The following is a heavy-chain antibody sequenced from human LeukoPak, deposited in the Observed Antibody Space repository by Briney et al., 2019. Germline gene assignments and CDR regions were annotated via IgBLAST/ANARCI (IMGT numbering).Heavy chain of an antibody. V-gene: IGHV3-7*01. J-gene: IGHJ3*02. Sequence: GGSLRLSCAASGLAFSTNSMSWVRQAPGKGLEWVANIKGDGSKQYYVDSVKGRFTISRDNAKNSLYLQMYSLTAEDTAVYYCARDRVRSGVVPDAFDIWGQGTMVTVSS. D-gene: IGHD2-21*01. CDR1: GLAFSTNS. CDR2: IKGDGSKQ. CDR3: ARDRVRSGVVPDAFDI.